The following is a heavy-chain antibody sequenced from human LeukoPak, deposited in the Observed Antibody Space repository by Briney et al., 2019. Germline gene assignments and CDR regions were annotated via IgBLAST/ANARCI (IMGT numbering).Heavy chain of an antibody. CDR3: ARARPGHYGYDY. CDR2: IPNTGNIG. D-gene: IGHD5-18*01. Sequence: GGSLRLSCAASGFVFSNFKMSWVRQAPGKGLEWISAIPNTGNIGYYADSVKGRFTVSRDNTQKSLFLQMSTLRVEDTAVYYCARARPGHYGYDYWGQGTLVTVSS. CDR1: GFVFSNFK. J-gene: IGHJ4*02. V-gene: IGHV3-48*03.